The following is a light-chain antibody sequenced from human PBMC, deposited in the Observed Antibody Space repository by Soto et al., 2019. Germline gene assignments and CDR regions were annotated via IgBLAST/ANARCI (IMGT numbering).Light chain of an antibody. V-gene: IGKV3-20*01. CDR1: QTVTNDY. CDR2: DAS. J-gene: IGKJ5*01. CDR3: QQYGFSPIG. Sequence: EFVLTQSPSTLSLSSRERVTLYCRASQTVTNDYLAWYQQKDGQAPRLLIYDASTRATGVPDRFSGSGSGPEYTLTITRLEPEDFAVYSCQQYGFSPIGFGQGTRLEIK.